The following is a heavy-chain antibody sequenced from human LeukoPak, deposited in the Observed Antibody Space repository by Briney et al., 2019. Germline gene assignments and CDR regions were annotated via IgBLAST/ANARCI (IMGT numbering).Heavy chain of an antibody. CDR3: AKGTVGAKY. V-gene: IGHV3-48*04. Sequence: GGSLRLSCAASGFTLTSDSMNWVRQAPGKGLEWISYISSGATTTYYADSEKGRFTISRDNAKNTLFLQMNSLRVDDTAVYYCAKGTVGAKYWGQGTLVIVSS. J-gene: IGHJ4*02. CDR2: ISSGATTT. CDR1: GFTLTSDS. D-gene: IGHD1-26*01.